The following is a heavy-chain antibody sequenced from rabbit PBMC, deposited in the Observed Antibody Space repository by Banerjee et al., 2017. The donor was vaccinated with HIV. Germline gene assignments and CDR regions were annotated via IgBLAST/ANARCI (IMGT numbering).Heavy chain of an antibody. CDR3: ARDDAGDSGLAFNL. CDR2: IRAGNSAA. D-gene: IGHD7-1*01. V-gene: IGHV1S45*01. Sequence: QEQLVESGGGPVQPEGSLTLTCTASGFSFSGCHMAWVRQAPGKGLEYIAWIRAGNSAAYYASWAKGRFTISKTSSTTVTLQMTSLTAADTATYFCARDDAGDSGLAFNLWGPGTLVTVS. CDR1: GFSFSGCH. J-gene: IGHJ4*01.